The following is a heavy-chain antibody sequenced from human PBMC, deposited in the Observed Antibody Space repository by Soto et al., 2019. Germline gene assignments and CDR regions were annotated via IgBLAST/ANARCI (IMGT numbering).Heavy chain of an antibody. J-gene: IGHJ5*02. CDR3: ASSLRYFDWLLSFYWFDP. CDR2: IYYSGST. V-gene: IGHV4-39*01. Sequence: SETLSLTCTVSGGSISSYYWSWIRQPPGKGLEWIGSIYYSGSTYYNPSLKSRVTISVDTSKNQFSLKLSSVTAADTAVYYCASSLRYFDWLLSFYWFDPWGQGTLVTVS. CDR1: GGSISSYY. D-gene: IGHD3-9*01.